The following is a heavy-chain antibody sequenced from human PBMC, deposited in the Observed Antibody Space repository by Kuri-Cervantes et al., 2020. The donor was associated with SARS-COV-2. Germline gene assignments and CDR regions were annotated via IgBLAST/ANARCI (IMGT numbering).Heavy chain of an antibody. V-gene: IGHV3-7*01. CDR3: ASGYSSRLDAFDI. J-gene: IGHJ3*02. Sequence: LSLTCAASGFTFSTYWMSWVRQAPGKGLEWVANIKQDGSEKNYVDSVKGRFTTSRDNAKNSLYLQMNSLRAEDTAVYYCASGYSSRLDAFDIWGQGTMVTVSS. D-gene: IGHD6-13*01. CDR1: GFTFSTYW. CDR2: IKQDGSEK.